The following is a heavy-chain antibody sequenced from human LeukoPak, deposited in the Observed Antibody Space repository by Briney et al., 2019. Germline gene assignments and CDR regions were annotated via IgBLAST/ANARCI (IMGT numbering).Heavy chain of an antibody. CDR2: IRYDGSNK. J-gene: IGHJ4*02. V-gene: IGHV3-30*02. CDR3: ARVQTPYYGGDEIAY. D-gene: IGHD2-21*01. Sequence: GGSLRLSCAASGFTFSSYGMHWVRQAPVKGLEWVAFIRYDGSNKYYADSVKGRFTISRDNSKNTLYLQMNSLRAEDTAMYYCARVQTPYYGGDEIAYWGQGTLVTVSS. CDR1: GFTFSSYG.